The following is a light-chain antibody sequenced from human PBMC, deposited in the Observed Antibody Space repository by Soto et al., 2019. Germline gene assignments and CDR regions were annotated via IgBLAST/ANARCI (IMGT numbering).Light chain of an antibody. Sequence: IQFTQSPSSLSASVGDRVTITCRASQDIAIYLAWYQQKPGEAPKLLIYAASTLYGGVPSRFSGSGSGTDFALTITSLQAEDFETYYCQQLRMYTSTFGGGTKVDIK. V-gene: IGKV1-9*01. CDR2: AAS. J-gene: IGKJ4*01. CDR3: QQLRMYTST. CDR1: QDIAIY.